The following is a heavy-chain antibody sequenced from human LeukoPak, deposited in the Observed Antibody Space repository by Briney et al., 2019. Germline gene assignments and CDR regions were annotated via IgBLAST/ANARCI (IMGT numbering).Heavy chain of an antibody. D-gene: IGHD3-22*01. Sequence: GASVKVSCKASGYTFTSYDINWVRQATGQGLEWMGWMNPNSGNTGYAQKFQGRVTMTRNTSISTAYMELSSLRSEDTAVYYCARGRRRYCSGGSCYSEYYYDSSGYYYVKDYFDYWGQGTLVTVSS. CDR3: ARGRRRYCSGGSCYSEYYYDSSGYYYVKDYFDY. V-gene: IGHV1-8*01. CDR2: MNPNSGNT. J-gene: IGHJ4*02. CDR1: GYTFTSYD.